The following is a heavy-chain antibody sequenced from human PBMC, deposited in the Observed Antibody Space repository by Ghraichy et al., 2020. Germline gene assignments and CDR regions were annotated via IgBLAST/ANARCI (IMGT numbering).Heavy chain of an antibody. Sequence: GSLRLSCAVSGFTFSSYSMTWVRQAPGKGLEWVSYITSSSDTIFYADSVKGRFTISRDNAKNSLYLQMNSLRDEDTAMYYCARDPSPIAYPRSSPLDYWGQGTLVTVSS. CDR3: ARDPSPIAYPRSSPLDY. V-gene: IGHV3-48*02. CDR1: GFTFSSYS. CDR2: ITSSSDTI. J-gene: IGHJ4*02. D-gene: IGHD6-6*01.